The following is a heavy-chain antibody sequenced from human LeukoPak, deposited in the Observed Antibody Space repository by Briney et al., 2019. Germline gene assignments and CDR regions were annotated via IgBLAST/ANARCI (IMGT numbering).Heavy chain of an antibody. V-gene: IGHV3-21*01. J-gene: IGHJ4*02. CDR2: ISSSSSYI. CDR3: ARRRPYYYDSSGYL. Sequence: GGSLRLSCAASGFTFSGYSMNWVRQAPGKGLEGCSSISSSSSYIYYADSVKGRFTISRDNAKNSLYLQMNSLRAADTAVYYCARRRPYYYDSSGYLWGQGTLVTVSS. CDR1: GFTFSGYS. D-gene: IGHD3-22*01.